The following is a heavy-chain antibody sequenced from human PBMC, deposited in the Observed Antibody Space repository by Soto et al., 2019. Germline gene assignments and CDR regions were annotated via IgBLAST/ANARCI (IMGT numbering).Heavy chain of an antibody. CDR3: ARQAPLGDY. V-gene: IGHV4-39*01. Sequence: SETLSLTCAVSGGSISSSSYYWGWIRQPPGKGLEWIGSIYYSGSTYYNPSLKSRVTISVDTSKNQFSLKLSSVTAADTAVYYCARQAPLGDYWGQGTLVTAPQ. CDR2: IYYSGST. D-gene: IGHD3-10*01. CDR1: GGSISSSSYY. J-gene: IGHJ4*02.